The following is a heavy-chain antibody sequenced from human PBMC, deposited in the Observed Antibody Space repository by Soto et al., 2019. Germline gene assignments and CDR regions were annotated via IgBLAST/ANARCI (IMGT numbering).Heavy chain of an antibody. CDR2: INHSGST. J-gene: IGHJ6*02. D-gene: IGHD3-9*01. CDR1: GGSFSGYY. V-gene: IGHV4-34*01. Sequence: QVQLQQWGAGLLKPSETLSLTCAVYGGSFSGYYWSWIRQPPGKGLEWMGEINHSGSTNYNPSLKSRVTISVDTSKNQFSLKLSSVTAADTAVYYCARKLRYFDWQSRVGYYYYYGMDVWGQGTTVTVSS. CDR3: ARKLRYFDWQSRVGYYYYYGMDV.